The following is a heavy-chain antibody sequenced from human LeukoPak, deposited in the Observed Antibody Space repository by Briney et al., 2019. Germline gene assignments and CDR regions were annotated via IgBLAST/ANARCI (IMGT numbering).Heavy chain of an antibody. D-gene: IGHD2-2*01. CDR3: ARDGLLGYCSSTSCYGFQDYYYYGMDV. V-gene: IGHV1-2*02. CDR2: INPNSGGT. CDR1: GYTFTGYY. J-gene: IGHJ6*02. Sequence: ASAKVSCKASGYTFTGYYMHWVRQAPRQGLEWRGWINPNSGGTNYAQNFQGRVTIAWDTSTSTVYMELSSLRSEDTAVYYCARDGLLGYCSSTSCYGFQDYYYYGMDVWGQGTTVTVSS.